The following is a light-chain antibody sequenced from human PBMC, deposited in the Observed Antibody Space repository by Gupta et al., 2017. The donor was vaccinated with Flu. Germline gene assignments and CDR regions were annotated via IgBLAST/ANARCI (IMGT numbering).Light chain of an antibody. J-gene: IGKJ4*01. V-gene: IGKV3-20*01. CDR1: QSVGSNY. CDR2: VSS. Sequence: GLTQSPGTLSLSPGAGATLSYRASQSVGSNYLTWYQQKPGQAPRLLISVSSRRATGIPDRFSGSGSVTDFTLTISRLEPEDCAVYYCQQYGSTPLTFGGGTKVEIK. CDR3: QQYGSTPLT.